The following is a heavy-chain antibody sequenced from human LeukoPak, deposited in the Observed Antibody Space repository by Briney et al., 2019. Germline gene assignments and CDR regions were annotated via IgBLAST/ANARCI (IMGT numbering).Heavy chain of an antibody. D-gene: IGHD3-22*01. CDR1: GGSFSGYY. CDR3: ARAGNYYDSRGYERYFDY. CDR2: INHSGST. V-gene: IGHV4-34*01. Sequence: SETLSLTCAVYGGSFSGYYWSWIRQPPGKGPEWIGEINHSGSTNYNPSLKSRVTISVDTSKNQFSLKLSSVTAADTAVYYCARAGNYYDSRGYERYFDYWGQGTLVTVSS. J-gene: IGHJ4*02.